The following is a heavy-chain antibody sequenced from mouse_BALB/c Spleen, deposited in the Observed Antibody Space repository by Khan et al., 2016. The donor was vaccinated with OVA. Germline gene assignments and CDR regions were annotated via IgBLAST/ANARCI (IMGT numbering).Heavy chain of an antibody. CDR3: TKPPHFSYVLVY. J-gene: IGHJ4*01. CDR1: GYTFTNYG. V-gene: IGHV9-3-1*01. CDR2: ISTYTGEP. Sequence: QIQLVQSGPELKKPGETVKISCKASGYTFTNYGMNWVKQAPGKALKWMGWISTYTGEPTYADDFKGRFAFSLETSASTAYLQINNLKNVDTATYFCTKPPHFSYVLVYWGQGTSGTVSS.